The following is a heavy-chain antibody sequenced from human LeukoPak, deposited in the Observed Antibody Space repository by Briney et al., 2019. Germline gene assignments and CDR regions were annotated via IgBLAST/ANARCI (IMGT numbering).Heavy chain of an antibody. CDR1: GYTFISYG. V-gene: IGHV1-18*01. D-gene: IGHD3-9*01. Sequence: ASVKVSCKASGYTFISYGISWVRQAPGQGLEWMGWISAHNGNTNYAQKRQGRIAMIADTSTSTAYMELRSLRSDDTAIYYCARVLSHHDLTGSYPDYWGQGTLVTVSS. J-gene: IGHJ4*02. CDR2: ISAHNGNT. CDR3: ARVLSHHDLTGSYPDY.